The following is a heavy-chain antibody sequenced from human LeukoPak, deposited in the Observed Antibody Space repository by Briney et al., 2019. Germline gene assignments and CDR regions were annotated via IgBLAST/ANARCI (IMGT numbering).Heavy chain of an antibody. CDR1: GFTFSSYA. CDR2: ISGSGGST. Sequence: PGGSLRLSCAASGFTFSSYAMSWVRQAPGKGLEWVSVISGSGGSTYYADSVKGRFSISRDNSKNTLYLQMNSLRAEDTAVYYCAKGGIAAASTFTDYWGQGTLVTVSS. V-gene: IGHV3-23*01. CDR3: AKGGIAAASTFTDY. J-gene: IGHJ4*02. D-gene: IGHD6-13*01.